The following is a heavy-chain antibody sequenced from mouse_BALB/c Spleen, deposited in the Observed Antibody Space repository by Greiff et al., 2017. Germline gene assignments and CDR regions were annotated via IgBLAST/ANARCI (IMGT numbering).Heavy chain of an antibody. D-gene: IGHD1-1*01. CDR3: AYYYGSSGFAY. J-gene: IGHJ3*01. V-gene: IGHV2-3*01. Sequence: QVQLKESGPGLVAPSQSLSITCTVSGFSLTSYGVSWVRQPPGKGLEWLGVIWGDGSTNYHSALISRLSLSKDNSKSQVFLKLNSLQTDDTATYYCAYYYGSSGFAYWGQGTLVTVSA. CDR2: IWGDGST. CDR1: GFSLTSYG.